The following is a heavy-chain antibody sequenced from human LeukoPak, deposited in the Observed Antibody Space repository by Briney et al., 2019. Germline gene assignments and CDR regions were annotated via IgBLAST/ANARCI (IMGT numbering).Heavy chain of an antibody. CDR1: NGSISSYS. Sequence: PSETLSLTCTVSNGSISSYSWSWIRQPPGKGLEWIGYIYNSWNTNYNPSLKSRVTMSVDTSKNQFSLELGSVTAADTAVYYCARHVYYCTGSTCPSHFDYWGQGALVTVSS. J-gene: IGHJ4*02. D-gene: IGHD2-8*02. CDR2: IYNSWNT. CDR3: ARHVYYCTGSTCPSHFDY. V-gene: IGHV4-59*08.